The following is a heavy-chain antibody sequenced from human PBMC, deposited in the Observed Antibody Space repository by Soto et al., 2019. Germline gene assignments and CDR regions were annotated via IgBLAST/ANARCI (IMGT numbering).Heavy chain of an antibody. CDR1: GYTLTELS. Sequence: XSVKVSCKVSGYTLTELSMHWGRQAPVKGLEWMGGFDPEDGETIYAQKFQGRVTMTEDTSTDTAYMELSSLRSEDTAVYYCATCVVVVGATRLVYYYGMDVWGQGTTVTVSS. V-gene: IGHV1-24*01. CDR3: ATCVVVVGATRLVYYYGMDV. CDR2: FDPEDGET. J-gene: IGHJ6*02. D-gene: IGHD2-15*01.